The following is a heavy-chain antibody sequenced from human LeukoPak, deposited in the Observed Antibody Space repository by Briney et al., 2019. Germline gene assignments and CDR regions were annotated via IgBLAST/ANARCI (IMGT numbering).Heavy chain of an antibody. CDR2: IRYDGSNK. CDR1: GFTFSSYG. V-gene: IGHV3-30*02. CDR3: ARPVDPYSSSSPLDY. J-gene: IGHJ4*02. Sequence: GGSLRLSCAASGFTFSSYGMHWVRQAPGKGLEWVAFIRYDGSNKYYADSVKGRFTISRDNSKNTLYLQMNSLRAEDTAVYYCARPVDPYSSSSPLDYWGQGTLVTVSS. D-gene: IGHD6-6*01.